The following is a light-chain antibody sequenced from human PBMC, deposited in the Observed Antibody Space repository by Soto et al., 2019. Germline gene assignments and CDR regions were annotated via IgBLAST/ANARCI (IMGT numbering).Light chain of an antibody. CDR2: QAF. Sequence: DIQMTQSPSTLSASVEDGVTITCRASQSIRSWLAWYQQKPGKAPKLLIYQAFSLESVVPPRFSGSGSGTEFTLTISSLQPDDFATYYCQQYDSYPLTFGGGTKVEIK. V-gene: IGKV1-5*03. J-gene: IGKJ4*01. CDR3: QQYDSYPLT. CDR1: QSIRSW.